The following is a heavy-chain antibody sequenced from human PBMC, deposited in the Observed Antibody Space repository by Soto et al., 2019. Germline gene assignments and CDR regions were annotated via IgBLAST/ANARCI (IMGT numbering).Heavy chain of an antibody. D-gene: IGHD3-22*01. CDR3: ALLGGYDSSGYYQRLDY. Sequence: GGSLRLSCAASGFTFSSYAMSWVRQAPGKGLEWVSAISGSGSSTYYADSVKGRFTISRDNSKNTLYLQMNSLRAEDTAVYYCALLGGYDSSGYYQRLDYWGQGTLVTVSS. J-gene: IGHJ4*02. V-gene: IGHV3-23*01. CDR2: ISGSGSST. CDR1: GFTFSSYA.